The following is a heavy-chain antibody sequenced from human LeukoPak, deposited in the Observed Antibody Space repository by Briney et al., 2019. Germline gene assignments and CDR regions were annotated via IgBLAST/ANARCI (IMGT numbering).Heavy chain of an antibody. CDR1: GLTFRNAW. Sequence: GGSLRLSCGASGLTFRNAWMTWVRQAPGKGLEWVGRIKSKIDGGITDYAAPVRGRFTISRDDSKNTLFLQMNSLKTEDTAVYYCTTDHCSDTSTHCSLTFYFDYWGQGILVTVSS. CDR2: IKSKIDGGIT. J-gene: IGHJ4*02. V-gene: IGHV3-15*01. D-gene: IGHD2-2*01. CDR3: TTDHCSDTSTHCSLTFYFDY.